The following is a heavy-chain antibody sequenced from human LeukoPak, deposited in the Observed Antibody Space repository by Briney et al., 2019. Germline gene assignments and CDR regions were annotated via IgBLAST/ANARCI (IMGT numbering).Heavy chain of an antibody. CDR1: GLTFSTCG. Sequence: GGSLRLSCAASGLTFSTCGMHWVRQAPGKGLEWVAFIRYDGSNKYYADSVKGRFIISRDNSENTLYLQMNSPRAEDTAVYYCARDATIAVAGTSLNWFDPWGQGTLVTVSS. V-gene: IGHV3-30*02. CDR2: IRYDGSNK. CDR3: ARDATIAVAGTSLNWFDP. D-gene: IGHD6-19*01. J-gene: IGHJ5*02.